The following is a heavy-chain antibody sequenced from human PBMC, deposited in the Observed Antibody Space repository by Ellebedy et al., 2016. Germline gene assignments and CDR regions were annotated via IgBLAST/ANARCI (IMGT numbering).Heavy chain of an antibody. Sequence: GGSLRLSCAASGFTFSSYAIHWVRQAPGKGLEWVAVISSDGSREYYRDSVQGRFTISRDNSKNTLYLQMTSLRPEDTAVYYCAKETEARGPLHYWGQGTLVTVSS. CDR1: GFTFSSYA. J-gene: IGHJ4*02. V-gene: IGHV3-30*04. CDR2: ISSDGSRE. D-gene: IGHD3-10*01. CDR3: AKETEARGPLHY.